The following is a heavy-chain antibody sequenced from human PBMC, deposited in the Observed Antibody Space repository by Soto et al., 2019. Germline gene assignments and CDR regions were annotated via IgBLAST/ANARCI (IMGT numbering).Heavy chain of an antibody. CDR1: TFTITILW. D-gene: IGHD4-17*01. V-gene: IGHV3-15*01. J-gene: IGHJ4*02. CDR2: IHSTADGRTT. CDR3: TTSARYHGDYDY. Sequence: GGSLRLPCATFTFTITILWISRVRQALGKGLGWVGHIHSTADGRTTDYAGPVKGRVDISRDDSKNTLYLHMNSLKTEDTAVYFCTTSARYHGDYDYWGQGTLVTVSS.